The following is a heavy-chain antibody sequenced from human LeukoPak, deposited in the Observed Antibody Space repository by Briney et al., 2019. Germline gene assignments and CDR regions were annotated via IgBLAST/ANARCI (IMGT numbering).Heavy chain of an antibody. CDR1: GFTVSSNY. CDR3: ARDRRYYDSSGYYYHWYFDL. D-gene: IGHD3-22*01. CDR2: IYSGVST. V-gene: IGHV3-53*01. J-gene: IGHJ2*01. Sequence: GGSLRLSCAASGFTVSSNYMSWVRQAPGKGLEWVSVIYSGVSTYYADSVKGRFTISRDNSKNTLYLQMNSLRAEDTALYYCARDRRYYDSSGYYYHWYFDLWGRGTLVTVSS.